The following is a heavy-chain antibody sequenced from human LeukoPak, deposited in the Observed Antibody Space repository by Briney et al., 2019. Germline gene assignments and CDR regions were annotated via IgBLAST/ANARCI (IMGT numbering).Heavy chain of an antibody. J-gene: IGHJ4*02. CDR2: IGGSGGFIT. CDR3: ARDLGWLHYAD. CDR1: GFTFSSHG. D-gene: IGHD5-12*01. V-gene: IGHV3-23*01. Sequence: GGSLRLSCAASGFTFSSHGMNWVRQAPGKGLEWVSGIGGSGGFITYYADSVKGRFTVSRDDSKNTLYLQMNSLRVDDTAIYYCARDLGWLHYADWGQGTLVTVSS.